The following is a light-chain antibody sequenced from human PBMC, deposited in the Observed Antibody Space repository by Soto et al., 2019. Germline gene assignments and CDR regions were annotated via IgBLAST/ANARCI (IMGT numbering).Light chain of an antibody. J-gene: IGLJ3*02. CDR1: SSHIGATYD. V-gene: IGLV1-40*01. CDR2: GNS. Sequence: QSVLTQPLSVSGAPGQRVTISCAGSSSHIGATYDIHWYQQLPGAAPRLLIYGNSNRPSGVPDRFAGSKSGTSASLAIIGLRVEDEGIYYCQAFDNSLSASGVFGGGTKLTVL. CDR3: QAFDNSLSASGV.